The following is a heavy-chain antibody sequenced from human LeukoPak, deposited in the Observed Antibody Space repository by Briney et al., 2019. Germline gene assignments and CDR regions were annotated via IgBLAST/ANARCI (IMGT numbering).Heavy chain of an antibody. D-gene: IGHD6-19*01. CDR2: IYPGDSDT. J-gene: IGHJ3*02. CDR1: GYIFATYW. Sequence: GESLKISCKASGYIFATYWIGWVRQMPGKGLEWMGVIYPGDSDTRYSPSFQGQVTISADKSISTAYLQWSSLKASDTAMYYCARPVAGSPGAFDIWGQGTMVTVSS. V-gene: IGHV5-51*01. CDR3: ARPVAGSPGAFDI.